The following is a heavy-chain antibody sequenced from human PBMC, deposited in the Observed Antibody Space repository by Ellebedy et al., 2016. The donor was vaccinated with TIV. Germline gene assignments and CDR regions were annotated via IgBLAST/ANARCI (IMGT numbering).Heavy chain of an antibody. J-gene: IGHJ3*02. D-gene: IGHD3-3*01. CDR1: GGSISSSNW. Sequence: SETLSLXCAVSGGSISSSNWWSWVRQPPGKGLEWIGEIYHSGSTNYNPSLKSRVTISVDTSKNQFSLKLSSVTAADTAVYYCARAFGVVSPTPIFDIWGQGTMVTVSS. V-gene: IGHV4-4*02. CDR3: ARAFGVVSPTPIFDI. CDR2: IYHSGST.